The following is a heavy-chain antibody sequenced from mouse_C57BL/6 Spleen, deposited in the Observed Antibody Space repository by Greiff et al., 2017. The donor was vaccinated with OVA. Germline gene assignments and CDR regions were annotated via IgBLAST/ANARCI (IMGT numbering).Heavy chain of an antibody. CDR3: ARDPYFDY. CDR1: GFTFSSYT. V-gene: IGHV5-9*01. Sequence: EVQVVESGGGLVKPGGSLKLSCAASGFTFSSYTMSWVRQTPEKRLEWVATISGGGGNTYYPDSVKGRFTISRDNAKNTLYLQMSSLRSEDTALYYCARDPYFDYWGQGTTLTVSS. J-gene: IGHJ2*01. CDR2: ISGGGGNT.